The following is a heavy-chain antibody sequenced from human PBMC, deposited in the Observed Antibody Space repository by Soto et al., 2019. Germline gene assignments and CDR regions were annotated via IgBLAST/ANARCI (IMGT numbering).Heavy chain of an antibody. CDR2: IRSKANSYAT. Sequence: PGGSLRLSCAASGFTFSGSAMHWVRQASGKGLEWVGRIRSKANSYATAYAASVKGRFTISRDDSKNTAYLQMNSLKTEDTAVYYCTRRAAAAAVVPYGMDVRGEGTSVIASS. J-gene: IGHJ6*04. CDR1: GFTFSGSA. CDR3: TRRAAAAAVVPYGMDV. V-gene: IGHV3-73*01. D-gene: IGHD6-13*01.